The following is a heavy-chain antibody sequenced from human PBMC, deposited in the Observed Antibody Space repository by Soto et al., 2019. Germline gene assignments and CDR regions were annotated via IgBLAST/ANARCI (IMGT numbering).Heavy chain of an antibody. V-gene: IGHV4-61*01. CDR3: ATEYSSSWYYFDY. D-gene: IGHD6-13*01. Sequence: QVQLQESGPGLVKPSETLSLTCTVSGGSVSSSTYYWSWIRQPPGKGLEWIGYIYYSGSTNYNPSLKSRVTISLYTSKNQFSLKLSSVTAADTAVYYCATEYSSSWYYFDYWGQGTLVTVSS. J-gene: IGHJ4*02. CDR2: IYYSGST. CDR1: GGSVSSSTYY.